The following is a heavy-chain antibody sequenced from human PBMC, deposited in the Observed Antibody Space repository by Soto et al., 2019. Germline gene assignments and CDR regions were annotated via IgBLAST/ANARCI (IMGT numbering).Heavy chain of an antibody. CDR2: ISYDGSNK. Sequence: QVQLVESGGGVVQPGRSLRLSCAASGFTFSSYAMHWVRQAPGKGLEWVAVISYDGSNKYYADSVKGRFTISRDNSKNTLYLQMNSLRADDTAVYYCERDPLWFGARSTYGMDVWGQGTTVTVSS. D-gene: IGHD3-10*01. CDR1: GFTFSSYA. V-gene: IGHV3-30-3*01. CDR3: ERDPLWFGARSTYGMDV. J-gene: IGHJ6*02.